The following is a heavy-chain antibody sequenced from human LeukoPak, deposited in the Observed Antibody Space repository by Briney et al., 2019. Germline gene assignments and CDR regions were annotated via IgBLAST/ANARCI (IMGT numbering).Heavy chain of an antibody. V-gene: IGHV3-23*01. CDR1: GFTFSSYG. Sequence: GGSLRLSCAASGFTFSSYGMSWVRQAPGKGLEWVSAITATSSSTHDADSVQGRFTISRDNSKNTLYLQMNSLRPEDTAIYYCAKLSESGTYNNFFHYWGQGTLVTVFS. CDR2: ITATSSST. J-gene: IGHJ4*02. CDR3: AKLSESGTYNNFFHY. D-gene: IGHD3-10*01.